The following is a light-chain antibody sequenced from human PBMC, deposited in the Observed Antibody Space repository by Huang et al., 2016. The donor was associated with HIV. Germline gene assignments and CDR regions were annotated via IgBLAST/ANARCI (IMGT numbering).Light chain of an antibody. CDR1: QSVGNY. Sequence: IVLTQSPATLSWYPGERVTLSCRASQSVGNYIAWYQQHPGQSPNLLIYDTSTRATGTPGRFSGSGSGTDFTLTISSLESEDFAVYYCQQRSSGVTFGGGTKV. CDR3: QQRSSGVT. V-gene: IGKV3-11*01. J-gene: IGKJ4*01. CDR2: DTS.